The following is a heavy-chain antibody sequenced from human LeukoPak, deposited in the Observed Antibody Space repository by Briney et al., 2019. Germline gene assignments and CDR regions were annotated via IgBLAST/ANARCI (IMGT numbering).Heavy chain of an antibody. J-gene: IGHJ5*02. Sequence: EASVNVSCQASGGTFSNYAISWVRQAPGQGLEWMGGIIPIFGTANYAQKFQGRVTITADKSTSTAYMELSSLRSEDTAVYYCARVGVAAAGTWWFDPWGQGTLVTVSS. V-gene: IGHV1-69*06. CDR1: GGTFSNYA. CDR2: IIPIFGTA. D-gene: IGHD6-13*01. CDR3: ARVGVAAAGTWWFDP.